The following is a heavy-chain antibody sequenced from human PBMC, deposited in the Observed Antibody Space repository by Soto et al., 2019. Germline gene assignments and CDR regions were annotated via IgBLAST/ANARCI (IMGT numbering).Heavy chain of an antibody. D-gene: IGHD2-15*01. J-gene: IGHJ5*02. CDR1: GGTFSRDA. V-gene: IGHV1-69*01. Sequence: QVQLVQSGAELKKPGSSVKVSCKASGGTFSRDAISWVRQAPGQGLEWMGGIIPMFGTAKYVQKFQGRLTITADESTTTAYMELRSLRSDDTAVYYCARGVVVVAASQLGWFDPCGQGTLVTVSS. CDR2: IIPMFGTA. CDR3: ARGVVVVAASQLGWFDP.